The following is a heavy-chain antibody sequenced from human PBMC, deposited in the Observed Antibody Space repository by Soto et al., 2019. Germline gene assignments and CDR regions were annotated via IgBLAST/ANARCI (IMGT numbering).Heavy chain of an antibody. V-gene: IGHV4-34*01. CDR1: GGSFSGYY. CDR2: IHHSGST. Sequence: QVQLQQWGAGLLKPSETLSLTCAVYGGSFSGYYWSWIRQPPGKGLEWIGEIHHSGSTNYNPSIKSRVTISVDTSKNQFSMKLSSVTAADTAVYYCARGRMVRGYNYFDYWGQGTLVTVSS. D-gene: IGHD3-10*01. J-gene: IGHJ4*02. CDR3: ARGRMVRGYNYFDY.